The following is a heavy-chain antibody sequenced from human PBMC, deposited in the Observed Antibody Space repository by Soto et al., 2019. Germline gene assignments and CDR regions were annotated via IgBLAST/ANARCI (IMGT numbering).Heavy chain of an antibody. D-gene: IGHD3-22*01. CDR3: VKAVFSGYYYVPFDY. V-gene: IGHV3-64D*06. Sequence: PGGSLRLSCAASGFTFSSYAMHWVLQAPGKGLEYVSAISSNGGNTYYADSVKGRFTISRDNSKNTLYLQMSSLRTEDTAVYYCVKAVFSGYYYVPFDYWGQGTLVTVSS. CDR2: ISSNGGNT. J-gene: IGHJ4*02. CDR1: GFTFSSYA.